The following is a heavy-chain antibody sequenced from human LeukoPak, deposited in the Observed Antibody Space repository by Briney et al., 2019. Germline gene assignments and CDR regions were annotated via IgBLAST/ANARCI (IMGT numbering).Heavy chain of an antibody. CDR2: ISAYNGNT. Sequence: PGGSVKVSCKASGYTFTSYGISWVRQAPGQGLEWMGWISAYNGNTNYAQKLQGRVTMTTDTSTSTAYMELRSLRSDDTAVYYCARDMGYDFWSGYFFRYWGQGTLVTVSS. V-gene: IGHV1-18*01. CDR1: GYTFTSYG. J-gene: IGHJ4*02. D-gene: IGHD3-3*01. CDR3: ARDMGYDFWSGYFFRY.